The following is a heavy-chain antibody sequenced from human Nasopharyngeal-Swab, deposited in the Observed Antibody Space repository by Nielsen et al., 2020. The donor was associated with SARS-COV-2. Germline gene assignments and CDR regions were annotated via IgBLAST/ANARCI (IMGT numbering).Heavy chain of an antibody. J-gene: IGHJ4*02. CDR2: IYYSGST. CDR1: GGSISSYY. V-gene: IGHV4-59*01. Sequence: SETLSLTCTVSGGSISSYYWSWIRQLPGKGLEWSRYIYYSGSTNYNPSLKSRVTISVDTSKNQFSLKLSSVTAADTAVYYCARAPEHITIFGMVNDYFDYWGQGTLVTVSS. D-gene: IGHD3-3*01. CDR3: ARAPEHITIFGMVNDYFDY.